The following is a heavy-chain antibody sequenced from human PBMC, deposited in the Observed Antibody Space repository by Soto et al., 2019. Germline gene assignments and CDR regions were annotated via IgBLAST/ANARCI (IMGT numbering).Heavy chain of an antibody. D-gene: IGHD1-26*01. CDR3: AKNQGVELVPLATVDWFDP. V-gene: IGHV3-23*01. J-gene: IGHJ5*02. CDR2: ISGSGFKK. CDR1: GFIFENFG. Sequence: LRLSCAASGFIFENFGMSWVRQAPGKGLEWVSSISGSGFKKYYADSVKGRFTISRDNSKSTVYLELNNLSAEDTAVYHCAKNQGVELVPLATVDWFDPWGQGSVVTVSS.